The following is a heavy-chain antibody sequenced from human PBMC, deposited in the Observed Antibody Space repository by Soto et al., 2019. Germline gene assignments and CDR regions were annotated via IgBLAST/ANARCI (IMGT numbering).Heavy chain of an antibody. CDR1: GFSFSNYE. V-gene: IGHV3-23*01. CDR2: INPSSGTT. Sequence: EVQLLESGGGLVQPGGSLRLACAASGFSFSNYEMTWARQAPGKGLEWVAFINPSSGTTHYADSVKGRFTISRDNSKDTLYLPLSSLRVEDTGVYYCVKGGWLDVWGQGTTVTVSS. CDR3: VKGGWLDV. D-gene: IGHD2-15*01. J-gene: IGHJ6*02.